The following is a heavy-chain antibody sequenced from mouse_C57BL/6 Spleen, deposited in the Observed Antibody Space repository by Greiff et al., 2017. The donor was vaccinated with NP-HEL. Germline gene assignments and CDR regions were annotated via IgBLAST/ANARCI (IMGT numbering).Heavy chain of an antibody. D-gene: IGHD3-2*02. J-gene: IGHJ4*01. CDR3: ARCRSGNYYAMDY. Sequence: QVQLQQPGAELVKPGASVKLSCKASGYTFTSYWMHWVKQRPGQGLEWIGMIHPNSGSTNYNEKFKSKATLTVDKSSSTAYMQLSSLTSEDSAVYYCARCRSGNYYAMDYWGQGTSVTVSS. CDR2: IHPNSGST. CDR1: GYTFTSYW. V-gene: IGHV1-64*01.